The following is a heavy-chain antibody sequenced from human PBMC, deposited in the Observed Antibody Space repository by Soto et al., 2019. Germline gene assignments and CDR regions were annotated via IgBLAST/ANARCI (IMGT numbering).Heavy chain of an antibody. CDR1: GGSISSSNW. J-gene: IGHJ6*02. CDR3: ARGAREGLDFWRGSYGMDV. V-gene: IGHV4-4*02. CDR2: IYHSGST. D-gene: IGHD3-3*01. Sequence: PSETLSLTCAVSGGSISSSNWWSWVRQPPGKGLEWIGEIYHSGSTNYNPSLKSRVTISVDKSKNQFSLKLSSVTAADTAVYYCARGAREGLDFWRGSYGMDVWGQGTTVTVSS.